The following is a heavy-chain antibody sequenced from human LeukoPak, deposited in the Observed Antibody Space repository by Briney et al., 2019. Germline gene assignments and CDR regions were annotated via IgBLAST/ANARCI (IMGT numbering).Heavy chain of an antibody. CDR1: GYTFTSYG. Sequence: WASVKVSRKASGYTFTSYGISWVRQAPGQGLEWMGWISAYNGNTNYAQKLQGRVTMTTDTSTSTAYMELRSLRPDDTAVYYCARDGRGYYDSSGLDYWGQGTLVTVSS. CDR3: ARDGRGYYDSSGLDY. CDR2: ISAYNGNT. V-gene: IGHV1-18*01. D-gene: IGHD3-22*01. J-gene: IGHJ4*02.